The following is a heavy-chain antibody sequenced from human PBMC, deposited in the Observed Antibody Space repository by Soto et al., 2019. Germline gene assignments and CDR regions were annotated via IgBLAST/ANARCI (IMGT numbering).Heavy chain of an antibody. V-gene: IGHV1-2*04. CDR1: GYTFTGYY. D-gene: IGHD2-21*01. CDR3: ARPIAQYYYGMDV. Sequence: ASVKVSCKASGYTFTGYYMYWVRQAPGQGLEWMGWINPNSGGTNYAQKFQGWVTMTRDTSISTAYMELSRLRSDDTAVYYCARPIAQYYYGMDVWGQGTTVTVSS. CDR2: INPNSGGT. J-gene: IGHJ6*02.